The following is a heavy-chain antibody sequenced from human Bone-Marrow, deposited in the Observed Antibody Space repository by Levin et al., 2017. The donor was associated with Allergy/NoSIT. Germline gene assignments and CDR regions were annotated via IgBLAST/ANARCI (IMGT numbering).Heavy chain of an antibody. V-gene: IGHV1-18*01. D-gene: IGHD4-17*01. CDR2: ISAYNGNT. J-gene: IGHJ6*02. Sequence: ASVKVSCKASGYTFTSYGISWVRQAPGQGLEWMGWISAYNGNTNYAQKLQGRVTMTTDTSTSTAYMELRSLRSDDTAVYYCARGDYGLYYYDGMDVWGQGTTVTVSS. CDR3: ARGDYGLYYYDGMDV. CDR1: GYTFTSYG.